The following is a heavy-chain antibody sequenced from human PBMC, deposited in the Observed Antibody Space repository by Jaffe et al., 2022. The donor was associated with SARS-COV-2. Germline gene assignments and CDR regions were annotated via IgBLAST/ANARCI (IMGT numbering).Heavy chain of an antibody. D-gene: IGHD1-26*01. CDR3: ARDGSGSHTGGYFDY. J-gene: IGHJ4*02. CDR1: GFTFSGYW. CDR2: IKEDGSEK. Sequence: EVQLVESGGGLVQPGGSLRLSCAASGFTFSGYWMSWVRQAPGKGLEWVASIKEDGSEKHYVDSVKGRVTISRDNAKNSLYLQMNSLRAEDTTVYYCARDGSGSHTGGYFDYWGQGTLVTVSS. V-gene: IGHV3-7*01.